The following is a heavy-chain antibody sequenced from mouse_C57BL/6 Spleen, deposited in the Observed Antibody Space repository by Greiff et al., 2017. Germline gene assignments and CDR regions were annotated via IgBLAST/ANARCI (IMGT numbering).Heavy chain of an antibody. D-gene: IGHD2-1*01. CDR1: GFNIKDYY. Sequence: VHVKQSGAELVRPGASVKLSCTASGFNIKDYYMHWVKQRPEQGLEWIGRIDPEDGDTEYAPKFQGKATMTADTSSNTAYLQLSSLTSEDTAVYYCTTVYGNYWYFDVWGTGTTVTVSS. CDR3: TTVYGNYWYFDV. J-gene: IGHJ1*03. CDR2: IDPEDGDT. V-gene: IGHV14-1*01.